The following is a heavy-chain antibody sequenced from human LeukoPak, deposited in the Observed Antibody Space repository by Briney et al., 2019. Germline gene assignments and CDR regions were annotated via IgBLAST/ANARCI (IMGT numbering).Heavy chain of an antibody. V-gene: IGHV3-23*01. CDR1: GSTFSSYA. CDR2: ISGSGGST. J-gene: IGHJ4*02. CDR3: AIRRGYSYGEFDY. D-gene: IGHD5-18*01. Sequence: GASLRLSCAASGSTFSSYAMSWVRQAPGKGLEWVSAISGSGGSTYYADSVKGRFTISRDNSKNTLYLQMNSLRAEDTAVYYCAIRRGYSYGEFDYWGQGTLVTVSS.